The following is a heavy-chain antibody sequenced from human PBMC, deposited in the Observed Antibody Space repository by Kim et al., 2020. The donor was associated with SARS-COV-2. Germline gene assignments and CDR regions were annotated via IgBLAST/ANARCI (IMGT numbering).Heavy chain of an antibody. Sequence: GGSLRLSCAASGFTFSGSNIHWVRQASGKGLEWVGRISTRPKSYATAYSASVKGRFTISRDDSKNTAYLQLNSLRAEDTAVYYCTSFTTSGETYWGQGTLVTVSS. CDR3: TSFTTSGETY. V-gene: IGHV3-73*01. J-gene: IGHJ4*02. CDR1: GFTFSGSN. CDR2: ISTRPKSYAT. D-gene: IGHD3-22*01.